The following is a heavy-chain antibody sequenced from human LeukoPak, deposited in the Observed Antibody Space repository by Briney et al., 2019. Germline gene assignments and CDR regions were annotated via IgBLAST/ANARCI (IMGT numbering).Heavy chain of an antibody. J-gene: IGHJ4*02. CDR3: ARVFSNDYGSGSLYYFDY. V-gene: IGHV3-23*01. Sequence: GGSLRLSCAASGFTFSTYAMSWVRQAPGKGLEWVSVISGSGDSAYYADSVKGRFSISGDNSKNTLYLQMNSLRAEDTAVYYCARVFSNDYGSGSLYYFDYWGQGTLVTVSS. D-gene: IGHD3-10*01. CDR1: GFTFSTYA. CDR2: ISGSGDSA.